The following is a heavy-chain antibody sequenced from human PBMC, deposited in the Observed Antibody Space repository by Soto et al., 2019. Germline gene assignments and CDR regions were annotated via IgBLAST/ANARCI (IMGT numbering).Heavy chain of an antibody. CDR1: GGSISSGGYS. CDR3: ACFLGYCSSTSCYRWFDP. D-gene: IGHD2-2*01. CDR2: IYHSGST. Sequence: SSETLSLTCAVSGGSISSGGYSWSWIRQPPGKGLEWIGYIYHSGSTYYNPSLKSRVTISVDRSKNQFSLKLSSVTAADTAVYYCACFLGYCSSTSCYRWFDPWGQGTLVTVSS. V-gene: IGHV4-30-2*01. J-gene: IGHJ5*02.